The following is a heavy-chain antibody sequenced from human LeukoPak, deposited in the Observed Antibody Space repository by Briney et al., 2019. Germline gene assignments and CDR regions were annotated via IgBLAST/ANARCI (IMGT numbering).Heavy chain of an antibody. CDR3: ARAVGDSTTGYYYYYMDV. Sequence: SVKVSCKASGGTFSSYAISWVRQAPGQGLEWMGGIIPIFGTANYAQKFQGRVTITTDESTSTAYMELSSLRSEDTAVYYCARAVGDSTTGYYYYYMDVWGKGTTVTVSS. CDR1: GGTFSSYA. J-gene: IGHJ6*03. CDR2: IIPIFGTA. D-gene: IGHD2-2*01. V-gene: IGHV1-69*05.